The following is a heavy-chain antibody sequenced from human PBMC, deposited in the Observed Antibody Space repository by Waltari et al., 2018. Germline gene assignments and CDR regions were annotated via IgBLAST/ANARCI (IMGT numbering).Heavy chain of an antibody. CDR3: AHFNYGDYEGWFDP. D-gene: IGHD4-17*01. Sequence: QITLKESGPTLVKPTQTLTLTCPFSGFSLSTSGVGVGWIRQPPGKALEWLALIYWNDDKRYSPSLKSRLTITKDTSKNQVVLTMTNMDPVDTATYYCAHFNYGDYEGWFDPWGQGTLVTVSS. CDR2: IYWNDDK. J-gene: IGHJ5*02. V-gene: IGHV2-5*01. CDR1: GFSLSTSGVG.